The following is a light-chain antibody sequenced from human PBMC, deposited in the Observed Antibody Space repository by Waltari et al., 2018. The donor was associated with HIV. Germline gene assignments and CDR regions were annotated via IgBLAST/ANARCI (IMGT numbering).Light chain of an antibody. CDR2: SNN. Sequence: QSVLTQPPSASGTPGQRVTIPCSGSRSNLGSNTVNWYQQLPGPAPKLLIYSNNQRPSGVPDRFSGSKSGTSASLAISGLQSEDEADYYCAAWYDSLNGVVFGGGTKLTVL. J-gene: IGLJ2*01. V-gene: IGLV1-44*01. CDR1: RSNLGSNT. CDR3: AAWYDSLNGVV.